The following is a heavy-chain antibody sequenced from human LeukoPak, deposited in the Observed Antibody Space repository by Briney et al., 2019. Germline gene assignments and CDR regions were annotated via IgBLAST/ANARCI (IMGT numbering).Heavy chain of an antibody. CDR1: GFTFSNYA. J-gene: IGHJ4*02. Sequence: PGGSLRLSCAAAGFTFSNYAMSWVRQAPGKGLEWVSFISTSSDYIYHADSVKGRFTTSRDNAKNSLYLQMNSLRAEDTAVYFCAREYCSGSTCYLYFDCWGQGTLVTVSS. D-gene: IGHD2-15*01. CDR2: ISTSSDYI. V-gene: IGHV3-21*01. CDR3: AREYCSGSTCYLYFDC.